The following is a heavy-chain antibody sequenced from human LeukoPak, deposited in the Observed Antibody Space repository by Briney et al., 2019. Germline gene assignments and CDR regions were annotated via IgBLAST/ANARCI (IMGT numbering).Heavy chain of an antibody. V-gene: IGHV3-30*02. D-gene: IGHD2-21*02. Sequence: GGSLRLSCAASGFTFSSYGMHWVRQAPGKGLKWVAVIWYDGSNKYYADSVKGRFTISRDNSKNTLYLQMNSLRAEDTAVYYCAKDFRVTVYYYYGMDVWGQGTTVTVSS. CDR3: AKDFRVTVYYYYGMDV. J-gene: IGHJ6*02. CDR1: GFTFSSYG. CDR2: IWYDGSNK.